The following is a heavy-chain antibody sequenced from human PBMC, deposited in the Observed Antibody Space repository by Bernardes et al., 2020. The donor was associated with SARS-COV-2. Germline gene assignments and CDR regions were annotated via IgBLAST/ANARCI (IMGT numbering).Heavy chain of an antibody. J-gene: IGHJ3*02. CDR2: VYRSGTT. V-gene: IGHV3-66*01. D-gene: IGHD2-15*01. Sequence: GGSLRLSCAASGISVTNNYMSWVRQAPGKGLDWIAVVYRSGTTYYADSVKARFTISRDKSKNTLYQQMVTLRPGDTAVYYCARGVAGGFDIWGQGTMLTVSS. CDR3: ARGVAGGFDI. CDR1: GISVTNNY.